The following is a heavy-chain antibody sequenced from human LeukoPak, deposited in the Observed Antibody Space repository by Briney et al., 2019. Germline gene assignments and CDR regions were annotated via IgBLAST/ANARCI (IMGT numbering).Heavy chain of an antibody. D-gene: IGHD3-10*01. Sequence: SETLSLTCTVSGGSISSYYWSWIRQPPGKGLEWIGYIYYSGSTNYNPSLKSRVTISVDTSKNQFSLKLSSVTAADTAVYYCARGDGQLWVPWAYDSYYFDYWGQGTLVTVSS. CDR2: IYYSGST. V-gene: IGHV4-59*01. J-gene: IGHJ4*02. CDR3: ARGDGQLWVPWAYDSYYFDY. CDR1: GGSISSYY.